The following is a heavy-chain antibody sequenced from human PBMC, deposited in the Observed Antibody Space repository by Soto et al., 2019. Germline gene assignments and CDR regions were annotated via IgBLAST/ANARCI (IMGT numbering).Heavy chain of an antibody. V-gene: IGHV3-15*01. CDR3: NTGRCTNGVCDDY. CDR2: IRTKTDGGTA. J-gene: IGHJ4*01. D-gene: IGHD2-8*01. CDR1: GFPFSGAY. Sequence: GGSLRLSCAVSGFPFSGAYMTWVRQAPGKGLEWLGRIRTKTDGGTADYAAHVKDRFIVSRDDSKETLYLQMNSLRTEDTAVYFCNTGRCTNGVCDDYWGHGTLVTVSS.